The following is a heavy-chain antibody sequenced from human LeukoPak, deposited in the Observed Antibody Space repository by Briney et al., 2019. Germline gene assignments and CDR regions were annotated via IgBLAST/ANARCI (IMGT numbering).Heavy chain of an antibody. V-gene: IGHV4-59*01. D-gene: IGHD1-26*01. Sequence: SETLSLTCTVSGGPISSYYWSWIPQPPGMGLEWVGCIYYSGSTNYNPSLKSRVTISVDTSKDQFSLRLTSVTAADTAVYYCARSFLGDWYFDLWGRGTLVTVSS. CDR3: ARSFLGDWYFDL. CDR1: GGPISSYY. CDR2: IYYSGST. J-gene: IGHJ2*01.